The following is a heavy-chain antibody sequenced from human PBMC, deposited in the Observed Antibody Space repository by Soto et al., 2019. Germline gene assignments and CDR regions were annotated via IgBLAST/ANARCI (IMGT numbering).Heavy chain of an antibody. J-gene: IGHJ4*02. CDR1: GFTFSGYS. D-gene: IGHD1-26*01. CDR2: IGSSSGTI. Sequence: EVQLVESGGGLVQPGGSLRLSCAASGFTFSGYSMNWVRQAPGKGLEWVSYIGSSSGTIYYADSVKGRFTVSRDNAKKSLYLQLNSLRDEDTAVYYCARDPQSGSQQLYFDFWGQGTLVTVSS. V-gene: IGHV3-48*02. CDR3: ARDPQSGSQQLYFDF.